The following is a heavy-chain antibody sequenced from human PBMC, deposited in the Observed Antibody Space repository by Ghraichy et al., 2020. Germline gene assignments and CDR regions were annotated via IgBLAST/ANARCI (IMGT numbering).Heavy chain of an antibody. CDR2: ISSSSSTI. CDR3: ARDRPITFGGVIVRFDY. J-gene: IGHJ4*02. D-gene: IGHD3-16*02. V-gene: IGHV3-48*02. Sequence: GGSLRLSCAASGFTFSSYSMNWVRQAPGKGLEWVSYISSSSSTIYYADSVKGRFTISRDNAKNSLYLQMNSLRDEDTAVYYCARDRPITFGGVIVRFDYWGQGTLVTVSS. CDR1: GFTFSSYS.